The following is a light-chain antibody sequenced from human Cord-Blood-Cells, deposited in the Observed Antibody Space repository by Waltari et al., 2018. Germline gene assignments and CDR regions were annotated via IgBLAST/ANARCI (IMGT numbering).Light chain of an antibody. J-gene: IGLJ3*02. CDR1: ALPKQY. V-gene: IGLV3-25*03. Sequence: SYELTQPPSVSVSPGQTARITCSGAALPKQYAYWYQQKQGQAPVLVIYKDSERPSGIPERFSGSSSGTTVTLTISGVQAEDEADYYCQSADSSGTYWVFGGGTKLTVL. CDR2: KDS. CDR3: QSADSSGTYWV.